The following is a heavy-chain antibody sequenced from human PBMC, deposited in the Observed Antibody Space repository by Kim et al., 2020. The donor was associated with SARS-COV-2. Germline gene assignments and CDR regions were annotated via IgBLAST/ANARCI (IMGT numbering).Heavy chain of an antibody. Sequence: FQGRVTMTRDTSTSTVYMELSSLRSEDTAVYYCARDTGLRGYSYGYDFDYWGQGTLVTVSS. CDR3: ARDTGLRGYSYGYDFDY. D-gene: IGHD5-18*01. J-gene: IGHJ4*02. V-gene: IGHV1-46*01.